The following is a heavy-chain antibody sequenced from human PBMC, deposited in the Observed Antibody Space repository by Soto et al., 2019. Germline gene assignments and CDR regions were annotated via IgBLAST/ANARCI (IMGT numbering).Heavy chain of an antibody. V-gene: IGHV5-51*01. CDR1: GYTFTNYW. D-gene: IGHD5-18*01. Sequence: PGESLKISCEGSGYTFTNYWIGWVRQMPGKGLEWMGIIYPGDSDTRYSPSFQGQVTISADKSISTAYLQWSSLKASDTAMYYCARHYRDRRSYGYFLPSYGMDVWGQGTTVTVSS. CDR2: IYPGDSDT. J-gene: IGHJ6*02. CDR3: ARHYRDRRSYGYFLPSYGMDV.